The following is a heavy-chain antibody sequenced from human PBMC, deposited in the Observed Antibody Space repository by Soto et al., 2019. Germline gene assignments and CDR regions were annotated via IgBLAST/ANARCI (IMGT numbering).Heavy chain of an antibody. J-gene: IGHJ4*02. D-gene: IGHD6-13*01. CDR1: GFTFSDYA. CDR2: MSGGGDTR. Sequence: GSLRLSCVASGFTFSDYAMTWVRLTPGAGLEWVSPMSGGGDTRYYTGSVMGRFSISRDNSKNTLYLQVSNLRAEDTALYFCVRVAKFSWYFDYWGQGALVTVSS. V-gene: IGHV3-23*01. CDR3: VRVAKFSWYFDY.